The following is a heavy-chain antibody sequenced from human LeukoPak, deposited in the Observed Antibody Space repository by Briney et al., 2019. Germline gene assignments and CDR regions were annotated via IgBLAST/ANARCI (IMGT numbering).Heavy chain of an antibody. CDR1: GFTFDDYA. CDR3: AKDFRGDSGSYPLGN. J-gene: IGHJ4*02. CDR2: ISWNSGSI. D-gene: IGHD1-26*01. V-gene: IGHV3-9*01. Sequence: GGSLRLSCAASGFTFDDYAMPWVRQAPGKGLEWVSGISWNSGSIGYADSVKGRFTISRDNAKNSLYLQMNSLRAEDTALYYCAKDFRGDSGSYPLGNWGQGTLVTVSS.